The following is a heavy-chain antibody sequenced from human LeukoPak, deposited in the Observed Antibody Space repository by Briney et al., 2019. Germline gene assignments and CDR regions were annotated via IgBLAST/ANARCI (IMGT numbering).Heavy chain of an antibody. D-gene: IGHD1-26*01. V-gene: IGHV1-69*13. CDR1: GGTFSSYA. CDR3: ASGYLSGSTYYFDY. CDR2: IIPIFGTA. Sequence: SVKVSCKASGGTFSSYAISWVRQAPGQGLEWMGGIIPIFGTANYAQKFQGRVTITADESTSTAYMELSSLRSEDTAVYYCASGYLSGSTYYFDYWGQGTLVTVSS. J-gene: IGHJ4*02.